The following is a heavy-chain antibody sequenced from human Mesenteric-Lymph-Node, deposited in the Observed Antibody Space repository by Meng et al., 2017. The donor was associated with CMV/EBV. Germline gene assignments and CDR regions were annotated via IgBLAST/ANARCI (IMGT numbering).Heavy chain of an antibody. D-gene: IGHD2/OR15-2a*01. J-gene: IGHJ4*02. CDR1: GFSVTSGAYH. CDR2: IYGTGIT. V-gene: IGHV4-61*08. CDR3: AKSRSSTPGIVDD. Sequence: VQLEESGPGLVKPLEPLSLTCIVSGFSVTSGAYHWSWIRQSPGKGLEWIGYIYGTGITIYNPSLKSRVTILLETSKNQFSLKLNSVTTADTAVYYCAKSRSSTPGIVDDWGQGTLVTVSS.